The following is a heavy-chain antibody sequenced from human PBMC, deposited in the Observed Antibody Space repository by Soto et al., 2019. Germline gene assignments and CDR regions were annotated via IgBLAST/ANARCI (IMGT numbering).Heavy chain of an antibody. CDR2: IDGSGGTT. D-gene: IGHD3-10*01. CDR3: AKNSGWFNT. CDR1: GFPFSSTD. V-gene: IGHV3-23*01. J-gene: IGHJ5*02. Sequence: GSLRLSCAASGFPFSSTDMTWVCQAPGKGLEWVSTIDGSGGTTYYADSVKGRFTISRDNSINTVFLQMNSLRADDTALYFCAKNSGWFNTWGQGALVTVSS.